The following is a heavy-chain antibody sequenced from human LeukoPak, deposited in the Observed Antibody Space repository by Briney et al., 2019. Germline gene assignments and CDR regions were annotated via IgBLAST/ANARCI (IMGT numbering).Heavy chain of an antibody. CDR2: ISGSGDNT. V-gene: IGHV3-23*01. J-gene: IGHJ3*02. Sequence: GGSLRLSCAASGFTFSIHAMTWVRQAPGQGLEWVSGISGSGDNTHYADSAKGRFTISRGNSKNTLFLQMNSLRAEDTAIYYCAKDSYGSGRPLHAFDIWGQGTMVTV. CDR1: GFTFSIHA. CDR3: AKDSYGSGRPLHAFDI. D-gene: IGHD3-10*01.